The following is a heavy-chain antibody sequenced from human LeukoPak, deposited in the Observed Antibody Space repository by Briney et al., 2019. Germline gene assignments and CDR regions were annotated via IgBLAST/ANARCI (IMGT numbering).Heavy chain of an antibody. CDR2: IYYSGST. CDR3: ARDQIAAAALY. J-gene: IGHJ4*02. V-gene: IGHV4-39*07. Sequence: SETLSLTCTVSGGSISSSSYYWGWIRQPPGKGLEWIGSIYYSGSTYYNTSLKSRVTISVDTSKNQFSLKLSSVTAADTAVYYCARDQIAAAALYWGQGTLVTVSS. CDR1: GGSISSSSYY. D-gene: IGHD6-13*01.